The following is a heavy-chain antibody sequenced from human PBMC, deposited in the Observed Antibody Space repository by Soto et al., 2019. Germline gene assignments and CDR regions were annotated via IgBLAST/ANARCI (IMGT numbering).Heavy chain of an antibody. D-gene: IGHD6-19*01. CDR2: IKDDGGDE. CDR1: GFPFSPYW. CDR3: AGGSGWISDT. J-gene: IGHJ5*02. Sequence: GGSLRLSCAASGFPFSPYWVSWVRQAPGKGLEWVAIIKDDGGDELYLEAVRGRFTISRDNAKKSLYLAMDSLRVEDTAVYYCAGGSGWISDTWGQGTQVTVSS. V-gene: IGHV3-7*05.